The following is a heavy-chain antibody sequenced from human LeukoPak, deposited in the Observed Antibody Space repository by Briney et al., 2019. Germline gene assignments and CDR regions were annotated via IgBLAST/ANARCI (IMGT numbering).Heavy chain of an antibody. D-gene: IGHD6-6*01. CDR1: GGSISSYY. CDR2: IYYSECT. CDR3: ARFRGSSSYFDY. Sequence: SETLSLTCTVSGGSISSYYWSWVRQPPGKGLEWIGYIYYSECTNYNPSLKSRVTISVDTSKKQFSLKLSSVTAADTAVYYCARFRGSSSYFDYWGQGTLVSVSS. V-gene: IGHV4-59*01. J-gene: IGHJ4*02.